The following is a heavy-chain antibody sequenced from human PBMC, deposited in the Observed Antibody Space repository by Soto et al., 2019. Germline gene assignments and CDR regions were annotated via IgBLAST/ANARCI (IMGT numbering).Heavy chain of an antibody. J-gene: IGHJ4*02. V-gene: IGHV5-51*01. CDR3: ARLPMALYSYGYGDY. D-gene: IGHD5-18*01. Sequence: AESLKISCKGSGYSFTSYWIGWVRQMPGKGLKWMGIIYPGDSDTRYSPSFQGQVTISTDKSISTAYLQWSSLKASDTAMYYCARLPMALYSYGYGDYWGQGTLVIVSS. CDR2: IYPGDSDT. CDR1: GYSFTSYW.